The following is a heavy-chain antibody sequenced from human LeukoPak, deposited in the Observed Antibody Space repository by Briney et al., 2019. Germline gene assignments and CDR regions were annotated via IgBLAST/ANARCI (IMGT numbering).Heavy chain of an antibody. J-gene: IGHJ4*02. CDR1: GFTFTSYS. CDR3: ARDWYSGTYYAGDY. CDR2: ISGGGGST. V-gene: IGHV3-23*01. Sequence: GGSLRLSCAASGFTFTSYSMNWVRQAPGKGLEWVSPISGGGGSTYYADSVKGRFTISRDNSKNTMYLQMNSLRAEDTAVYYCARDWYSGTYYAGDYWGQGTLVTVSS. D-gene: IGHD1-26*01.